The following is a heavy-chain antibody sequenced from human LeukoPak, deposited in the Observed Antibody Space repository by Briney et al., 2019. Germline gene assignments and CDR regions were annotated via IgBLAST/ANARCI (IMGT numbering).Heavy chain of an antibody. CDR3: ARDNGGWYGY. Sequence: GGSLRLFCAASGFTVSSNYMSGVRQSPGKGLEWVSVIYSAGSTYYADSVKGRFTISRDNSKNTLYLQMNSLRAEDTAVYYCARDNGGWYGYWGQGTLVNVSS. V-gene: IGHV3-53*01. D-gene: IGHD6-19*01. CDR2: IYSAGST. J-gene: IGHJ4*02. CDR1: GFTVSSNY.